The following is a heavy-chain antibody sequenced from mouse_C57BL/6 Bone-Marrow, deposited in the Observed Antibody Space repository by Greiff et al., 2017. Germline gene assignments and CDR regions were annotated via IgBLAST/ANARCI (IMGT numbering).Heavy chain of an antibody. Sequence: DVQLVESGGGLVKPGGSLKLSCAASGFTFSDYGMHWVRQAPEKGLEWVAYISSGSSTIYYADTVKGRFTISSDNAKNTLFLQMTSLRSEDTAVYYCARDYYGSSYWYFDVWGTGTTVTVSS. J-gene: IGHJ1*03. V-gene: IGHV5-17*01. D-gene: IGHD1-1*01. CDR1: GFTFSDYG. CDR2: ISSGSSTI. CDR3: ARDYYGSSYWYFDV.